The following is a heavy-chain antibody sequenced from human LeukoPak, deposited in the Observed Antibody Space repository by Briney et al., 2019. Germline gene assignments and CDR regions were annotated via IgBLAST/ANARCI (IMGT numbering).Heavy chain of an antibody. CDR2: IWYDGSNK. D-gene: IGHD4-17*01. CDR1: GFTFSSYG. J-gene: IGHJ3*02. V-gene: IGHV3-33*01. Sequence: GGSLRLSRAASGFTFSSYGVHWVRQAPGKGLEWVAVIWYDGSNKYYADSVKGRFTISRDNSKNTLYLQMNSLRAEDTAVYYCARGNHGDLPGAFDIRGQGTMVTVSS. CDR3: ARGNHGDLPGAFDI.